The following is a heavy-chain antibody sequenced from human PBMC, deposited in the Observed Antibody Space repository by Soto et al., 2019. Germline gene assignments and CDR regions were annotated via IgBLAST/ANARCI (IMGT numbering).Heavy chain of an antibody. CDR3: ARDWRGTRGWFPGVYFDV. D-gene: IGHD6-19*01. CDR1: GISINNNY. J-gene: IGHJ4*02. Sequence: QVQLRESGPGLVKPSETLSLTCTVSGISINNNYWSWIRQPPGKELEWIGDILDTGSTNYNPSLGGRASISIDTTKSQSSLKLASVTAPDTAMYFCARDWRGTRGWFPGVYFDVWSQGTLITVS. CDR2: ILDTGST. V-gene: IGHV4-59*01.